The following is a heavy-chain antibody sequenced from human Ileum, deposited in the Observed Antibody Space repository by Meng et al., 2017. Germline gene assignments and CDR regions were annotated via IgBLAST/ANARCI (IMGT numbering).Heavy chain of an antibody. D-gene: IGHD4-23*01. CDR3: ARHGGYSQDF. V-gene: IGHV4-4*02. CDR2: ISHSGSA. Sequence: VRVEESSPGLVRPSGTLSLTCAGAIGSISSNTYWSCVRQPPGKGLEWIGQISHSGSAYYNPSLKSRVTMSVDKSKSQFSLMLTSVTAADTAIYYCARHGGYSQDFWGQGTLVTVSS. CDR1: IGSISSNTY. J-gene: IGHJ4*02.